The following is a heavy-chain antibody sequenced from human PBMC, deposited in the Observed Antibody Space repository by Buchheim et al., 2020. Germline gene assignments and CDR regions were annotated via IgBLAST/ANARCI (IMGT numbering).Heavy chain of an antibody. Sequence: QVQLQESGPGLVKPSQTLSLTCTVSGGSISSGDYYWSWIRQPPGKGLEWIGYIYYSGSTYYNPSLKSRVTISVDTSKNQFSLKLSSVTAADTAVYNCARGEGDSHWGELRGAFDYWGQGTL. D-gene: IGHD1-26*01. CDR2: IYYSGST. V-gene: IGHV4-30-4*01. CDR1: GGSISSGDYY. J-gene: IGHJ4*02. CDR3: ARGEGDSHWGELRGAFDY.